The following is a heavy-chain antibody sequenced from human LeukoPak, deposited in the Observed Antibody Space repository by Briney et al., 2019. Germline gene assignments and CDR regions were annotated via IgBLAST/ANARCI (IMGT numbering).Heavy chain of an antibody. D-gene: IGHD3-22*01. Sequence: APVKVSCKASGYTFTGYYMHWVRQAPGQGLEWMGWINPNSGGTNYAQKFQGRVTMTRDTSISTAYMELSRLRSDDTAVYYCARDKAYYYDSSGYGGAFDIWGQGTMVTVSS. J-gene: IGHJ3*02. CDR2: INPNSGGT. CDR1: GYTFTGYY. CDR3: ARDKAYYYDSSGYGGAFDI. V-gene: IGHV1-2*02.